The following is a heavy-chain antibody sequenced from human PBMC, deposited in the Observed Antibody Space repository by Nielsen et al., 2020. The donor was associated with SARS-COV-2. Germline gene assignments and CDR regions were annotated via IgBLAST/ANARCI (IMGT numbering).Heavy chain of an antibody. D-gene: IGHD1-7*01. V-gene: IGHV4-31*03. Sequence: SETLSLTCTVSGGSISSGGYYWSWIRQHPGKGLEWIGYIYYSGSTYYNPSLKSRVTISVGTSKNQFSLKLSSVTAADTAVYYCARGGAIGTTRPYDYWDQGTLVTVSS. CDR2: IYYSGST. CDR1: GGSISSGGYY. J-gene: IGHJ4*02. CDR3: ARGGAIGTTRPYDY.